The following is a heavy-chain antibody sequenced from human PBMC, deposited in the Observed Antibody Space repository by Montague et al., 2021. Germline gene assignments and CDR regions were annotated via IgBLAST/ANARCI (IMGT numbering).Heavy chain of an antibody. CDR2: MFYGGAT. Sequence: SETRSLTCTVSSGSIFHAHWSWVRQPPGKGLEWLGSMFYGGATSNNPSLKSRVTMSIDTSTNQFSLKLSVVTAADTAVYYCAKQDYFVLGTSYKGFDPWGQGILVTVSS. D-gene: IGHD3-10*01. V-gene: IGHV4-59*08. CDR3: AKQDYFVLGTSYKGFDP. J-gene: IGHJ5*02. CDR1: SGSIFHAH.